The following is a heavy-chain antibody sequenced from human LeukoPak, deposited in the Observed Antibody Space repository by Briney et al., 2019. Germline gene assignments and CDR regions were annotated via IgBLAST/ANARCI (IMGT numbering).Heavy chain of an antibody. V-gene: IGHV4-59*08. J-gene: IGHJ4*02. D-gene: IGHD2-21*02. Sequence: PSETLSLTCTVSGASINSYYWRWIRQPPGKGLEWVGNIFYSGSTSYNPSLQSRVTIPVDASKNKFSLKVTSVTAADTAVYFCARLSSVAVTAAFDYWGKGILVTVSS. CDR3: ARLSSVAVTAAFDY. CDR2: IFYSGST. CDR1: GASINSYY.